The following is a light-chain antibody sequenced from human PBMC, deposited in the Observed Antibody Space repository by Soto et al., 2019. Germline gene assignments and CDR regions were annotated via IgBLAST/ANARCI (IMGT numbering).Light chain of an antibody. J-gene: IGLJ1*01. CDR1: SSDVGGYNY. CDR2: DVS. V-gene: IGLV2-14*01. Sequence: QSALTQPASVSGSPGQPITISCTGTSSDVGGYNYVSRYQQHPGKAPKFMIYDVSNRPSGVSNRFSGSKSGNTASLTISGLQAEDEADYYCSSYTTSNTRQIVFGTGTKVTVL. CDR3: SSYTTSNTRQIV.